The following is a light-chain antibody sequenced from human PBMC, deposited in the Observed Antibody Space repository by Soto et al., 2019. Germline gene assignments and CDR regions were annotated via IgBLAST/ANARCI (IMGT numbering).Light chain of an antibody. CDR2: DAS. CDR3: QQYNSDSPRT. V-gene: IGKV1-17*01. Sequence: DIQMTQSKSSLSSSVGDRVTITCRASQGIRNDLGWYQQKPGKAPNLLIYDASTLENGVPSRFSGSASGTDFTLTISSLQPYDFATYYCQQYNSDSPRTFGQGAKVDI. J-gene: IGKJ1*01. CDR1: QGIRND.